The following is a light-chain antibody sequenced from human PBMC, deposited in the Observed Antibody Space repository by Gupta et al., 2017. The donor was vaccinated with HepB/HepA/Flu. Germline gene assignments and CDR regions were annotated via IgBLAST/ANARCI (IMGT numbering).Light chain of an antibody. CDR2: DAS. CDR1: QSVSSY. J-gene: IGKJ4*01. Sequence: VLTQSPATLSLSPGERATLSCRASQSVSSYLAWYQQKPGQAPRLLIYDASNRATGIPARFSGSGSGTDFTLTISSLEPEDFAVYYCQQRSNWPLTFGGGTKVEI. CDR3: QQRSNWPLT. V-gene: IGKV3-11*01.